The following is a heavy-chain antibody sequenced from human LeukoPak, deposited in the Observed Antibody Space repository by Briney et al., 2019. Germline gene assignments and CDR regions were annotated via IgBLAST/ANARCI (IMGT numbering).Heavy chain of an antibody. CDR3: ARDWWELPVY. V-gene: IGHV3-48*03. CDR1: GFTFSSYG. Sequence: GGSLRLSCAASGFTFSSYGMNWVRQAPGKGLEWVSYISSSGSTIYYADSVKGRFTISRDNAKNSLYLQMNSLRAEDTAVYYCARDWWELPVYWGQGTLVTVSS. CDR2: ISSSGSTI. J-gene: IGHJ4*02. D-gene: IGHD1-26*01.